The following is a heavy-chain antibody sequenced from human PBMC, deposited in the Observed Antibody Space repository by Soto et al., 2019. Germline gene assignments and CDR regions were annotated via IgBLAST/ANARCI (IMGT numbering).Heavy chain of an antibody. Sequence: SRPTLVNPTQTLTLTFTFSGFSLNSSGVVVEWVRQPPGKALEWLALIYSNDDKRYSPSVKSRLTITKDTSKNRVVLTMTNMDSVDTATYYCGHRLDDGRNYSWGQGTMVTVSS. CDR3: GHRLDDGRNYS. V-gene: IGHV2-5*01. CDR2: IYSNDDK. J-gene: IGHJ3*01. D-gene: IGHD4-17*01. CDR1: GFSLNSSGVV.